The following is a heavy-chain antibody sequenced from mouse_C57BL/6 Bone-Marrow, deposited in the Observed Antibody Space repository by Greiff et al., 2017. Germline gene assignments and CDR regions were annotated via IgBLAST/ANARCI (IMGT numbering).Heavy chain of an antibody. CDR1: GYTFTSYW. CDR2: IDPSDSYT. D-gene: IGHD3-2*02. V-gene: IGHV1-69*01. Sequence: VQLQQSGAELVMPGASVKLSCKASGYTFTSYWLHWVKPRPGQGLEWIGEIDPSDSYTNYNQKFKGKSTLTVDKSSSTAYMQLSSLTSEDSAVYYCARRELRRTPYYAMDYWGQGTSGTISS. J-gene: IGHJ4*01. CDR3: ARRELRRTPYYAMDY.